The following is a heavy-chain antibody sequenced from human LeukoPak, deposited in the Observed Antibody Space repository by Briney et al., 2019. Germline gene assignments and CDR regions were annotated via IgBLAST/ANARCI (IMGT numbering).Heavy chain of an antibody. CDR2: IYPNGNT. CDR3: AGGYYSTYFDS. D-gene: IGHD3-10*01. Sequence: SETLSLTCTVSGGSISSYYWSWIRQPAGKGLEWIGRIYPNGNTNYNPSLKSRVTMSVDTSKNQFSLNLSSVTAADTAVYYCAGGYYSTYFDSWGQGTLVTVSS. J-gene: IGHJ4*02. V-gene: IGHV4-4*07. CDR1: GGSISSYY.